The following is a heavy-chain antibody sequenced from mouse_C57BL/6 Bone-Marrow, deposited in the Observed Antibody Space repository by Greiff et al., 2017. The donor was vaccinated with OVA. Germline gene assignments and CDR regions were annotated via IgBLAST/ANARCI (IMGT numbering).Heavy chain of an antibody. CDR2: ISSGGSYT. CDR3: ARQGAYDYDRGFAY. CDR1: GFTFRSYG. J-gene: IGHJ3*01. Sequence: EVQLVESGGDLVRPGGSLKLSCAASGFTFRSYGMSWVRQTPDKRLEWVANISSGGSYTYYPDSVKGRFTLSTDNANNTLCLQRSRLKSEYAALYYCARQGAYDYDRGFAYWVQGTLVTVSA. D-gene: IGHD2-4*01. V-gene: IGHV5-6*01.